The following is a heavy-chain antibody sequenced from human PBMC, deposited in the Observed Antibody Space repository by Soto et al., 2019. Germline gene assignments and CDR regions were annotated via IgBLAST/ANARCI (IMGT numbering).Heavy chain of an antibody. V-gene: IGHV1-69*01. CDR2: FNPIFSAP. Sequence: QVQLVQSGAEVKKPGSSVKVSCKASGGTFSNSAIYWVRQAPGQGLVWMGGFNPIFSAPNYAQKFQGRVTITADESTSTGYMDLSSLRSEDTAVYYCAVGNSTTYNWFDPWGQGTLVTVSS. CDR1: GGTFSNSA. J-gene: IGHJ5*02. CDR3: AVGNSTTYNWFDP. D-gene: IGHD1-7*01.